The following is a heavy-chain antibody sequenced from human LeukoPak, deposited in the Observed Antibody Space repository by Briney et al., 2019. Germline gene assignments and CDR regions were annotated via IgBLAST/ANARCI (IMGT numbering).Heavy chain of an antibody. CDR2: INPDGSTT. D-gene: IGHD3-10*01. V-gene: IGHV3-74*01. J-gene: IGHJ4*02. CDR3: AKDLHYGSADY. CDR1: GFTFSNYW. Sequence: GGSLRLSCAASGFTFSNYWMHWVRQDPGKGLVWVSFINPDGSTTNYADSVKGRFTISRDNAKNALYLQMNSLRAEDAAVYYCAKDLHYGSADYWGQGTLVTVSS.